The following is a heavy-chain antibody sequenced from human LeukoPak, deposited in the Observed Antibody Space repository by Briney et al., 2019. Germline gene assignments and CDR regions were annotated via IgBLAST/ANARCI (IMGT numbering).Heavy chain of an antibody. J-gene: IGHJ4*02. CDR3: ARLISRGSGSYMDDY. D-gene: IGHD3-10*01. Sequence: PGGSLRLSCAASGFTVSSNYMSWVRQAPGKGLEWVSVIYSGGGTYYADSVKGRFTISRDNAKNSLYLQMNSLRAEDTAVYYCARLISRGSGSYMDDYWGQGTLVTVSS. V-gene: IGHV3-53*01. CDR2: IYSGGGT. CDR1: GFTVSSNY.